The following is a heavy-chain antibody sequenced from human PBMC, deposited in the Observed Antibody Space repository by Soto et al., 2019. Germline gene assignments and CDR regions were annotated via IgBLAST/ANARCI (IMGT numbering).Heavy chain of an antibody. D-gene: IGHD6-13*01. Sequence: SGPTLVNPTQTLTLTCTFSGFSLTTRGVGVGWIRQPPGKALECLALIYWDDDKRYSPSLQSRLSITKDTSKNQVVLTMTNVDPVDTAVYYCAKDPKAGPPYCFDYWGQGSLVTVSS. V-gene: IGHV2-5*02. J-gene: IGHJ4*02. CDR2: IYWDDDK. CDR3: AKDPKAGPPYCFDY. CDR1: GFSLTTRGVG.